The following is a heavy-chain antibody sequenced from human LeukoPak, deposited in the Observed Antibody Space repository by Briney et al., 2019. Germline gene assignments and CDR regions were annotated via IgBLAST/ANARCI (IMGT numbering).Heavy chain of an antibody. CDR2: ISWNSHTI. D-gene: IGHD5-18*01. CDR1: GFTFDDYA. CDR3: ARVRGFSFGFFDY. Sequence: SGRSLRLSCAASGFTFDDYAMHWIRQAPGKGLEWVSGISWNSHTIGYADSVKGRFTISRDNAKNSLYLQMNSLRAEDTALYYCARVRGFSFGFFDYWGQGSLVIVSS. V-gene: IGHV3-9*01. J-gene: IGHJ4*02.